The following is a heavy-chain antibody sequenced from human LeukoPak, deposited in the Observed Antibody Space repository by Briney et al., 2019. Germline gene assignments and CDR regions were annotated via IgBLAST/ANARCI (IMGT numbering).Heavy chain of an antibody. CDR3: ARDPMTAAGSKDGMDV. V-gene: IGHV3-33*08. J-gene: IGHJ6*02. D-gene: IGHD6-13*01. Sequence: QSGGSLRLSCAASGFTFSSYGMHWVRQAPGKGLEWVAVIWYDGSIKFYVDSVKGRFTISRDNSKNTLYLQMNSLRAEDTAVYYCARDPMTAAGSKDGMDVWGQGTTVTVSS. CDR2: IWYDGSIK. CDR1: GFTFSSYG.